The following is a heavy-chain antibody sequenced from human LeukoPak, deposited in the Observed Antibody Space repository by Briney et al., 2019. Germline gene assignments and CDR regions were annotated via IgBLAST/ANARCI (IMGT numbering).Heavy chain of an antibody. V-gene: IGHV1-18*01. CDR2: INTYNGNT. D-gene: IGHD1-26*01. Sequence: GASVKVFCKASGYTFTNYGITWMRQAPGQGLEWMGWINTYNGNTNYAQKLQGRVTITTDTSTSTAYMELRSLRSDDTAVFYCARDLVDGVGAPGAYWGQGALVTVSS. J-gene: IGHJ4*02. CDR3: ARDLVDGVGAPGAY. CDR1: GYTFTNYG.